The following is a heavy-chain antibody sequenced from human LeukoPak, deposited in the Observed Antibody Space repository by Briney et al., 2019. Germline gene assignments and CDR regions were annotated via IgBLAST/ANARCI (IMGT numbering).Heavy chain of an antibody. J-gene: IGHJ4*02. CDR3: ARDPVPATARHFDY. V-gene: IGHV3-30-3*01. CDR2: TSSDGNIK. CDR1: GFTFSSYA. Sequence: GGSLRLSCAAPGFTFSSYAMHWVRQAPGKGLEWVAVTSSDGNIKYYADSVKGRFTISRDNSKNTLYLQMNSLRGEDTGVYYCARDPVPATARHFDYWGQGTLVTVSS. D-gene: IGHD1-1*01.